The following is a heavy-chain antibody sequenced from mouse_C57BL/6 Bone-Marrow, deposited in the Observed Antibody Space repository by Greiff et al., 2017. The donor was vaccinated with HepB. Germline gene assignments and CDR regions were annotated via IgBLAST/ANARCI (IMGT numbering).Heavy chain of an antibody. J-gene: IGHJ3*01. CDR1: GYTFTSYW. Sequence: QVHVKQPGAELVKPGASVKLSCKASGYTFTSYWMQWVKQRPGQGLEWIGEIDPSDSYTNYNQKFKGKATLTVDTSSSTAYMQLSSLTSEDSAVYYCARGGWLPFAYWGQGTLVTVSA. D-gene: IGHD2-3*01. V-gene: IGHV1-50*01. CDR3: ARGGWLPFAY. CDR2: IDPSDSYT.